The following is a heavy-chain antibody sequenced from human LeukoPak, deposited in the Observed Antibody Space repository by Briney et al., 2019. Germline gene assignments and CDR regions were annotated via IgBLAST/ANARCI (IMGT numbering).Heavy chain of an antibody. CDR1: GYTFATSG. J-gene: IGHJ4*02. D-gene: IGHD1-26*01. CDR2: TSAYNGNT. V-gene: IGHV1-18*01. CDR3: ARDRRGGSYYFV. Sequence: ASVKVSCKASGYTFATSGITWVRQAPGQGLEWMGWTSAYNGNTNYAQKLQGRVTMTTDTSTSTAYMELRSLRSDDTAVYYCARDRRGGSYYFVWGQGTLVTVSS.